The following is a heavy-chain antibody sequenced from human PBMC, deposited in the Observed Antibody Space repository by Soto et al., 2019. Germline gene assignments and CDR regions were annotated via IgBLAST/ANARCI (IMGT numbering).Heavy chain of an antibody. CDR3: ARGRDLMIYYDSSGYPRGDYFDY. D-gene: IGHD3-22*01. CDR2: IIPIFGTA. Sequence: SVKVSCKASGGTFSSYAISWVRQAPGQGLEWMGGIIPIFGTANYAQKFQGRVTITADESTSTAYMELSSLRSEDTAVYYCARGRDLMIYYDSSGYPRGDYFDYWGQGTLVTVSS. J-gene: IGHJ4*02. CDR1: GGTFSSYA. V-gene: IGHV1-69*13.